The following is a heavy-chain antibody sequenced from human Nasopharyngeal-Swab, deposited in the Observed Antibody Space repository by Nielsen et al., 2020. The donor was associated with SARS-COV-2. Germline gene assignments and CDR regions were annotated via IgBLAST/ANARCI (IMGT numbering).Heavy chain of an antibody. D-gene: IGHD6-19*01. V-gene: IGHV1-18*01. CDR3: ARDAIAVAGTGYYYYGMDV. J-gene: IGHJ6*02. CDR1: GYTFPSYG. Sequence: ASVNVSCKASGYTFPSYGISWVRPAPGQGLEWMGWISAYNGNTNYAQKLQGRVTMTTDTSTSTAYMELRSLRSDDTAVYYCARDAIAVAGTGYYYYGMDVWGQGTTVTVSS. CDR2: ISAYNGNT.